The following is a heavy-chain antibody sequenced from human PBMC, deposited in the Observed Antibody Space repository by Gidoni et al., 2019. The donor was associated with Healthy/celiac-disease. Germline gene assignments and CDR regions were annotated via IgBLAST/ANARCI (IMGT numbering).Heavy chain of an antibody. D-gene: IGHD3-3*01. CDR1: GFTFSSYG. J-gene: IGHJ6*02. V-gene: IGHV3-33*01. CDR3: ARDDVRRFLEWLPFRRGMDV. Sequence: QVQLVESGGGVVQPGRSLRLSCAASGFTFSSYGMHWVRQAPGKGLEWVAVIWYDGSNKYYADAVKGRFTISRDNSKNTLYLQMNSLRAEDTAVYYCARDDVRRFLEWLPFRRGMDVWGQGTTVTVSS. CDR2: IWYDGSNK.